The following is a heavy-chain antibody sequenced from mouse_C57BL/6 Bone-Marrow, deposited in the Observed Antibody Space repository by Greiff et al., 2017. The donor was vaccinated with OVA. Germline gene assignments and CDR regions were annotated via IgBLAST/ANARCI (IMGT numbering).Heavy chain of an antibody. CDR3: ARSHYYDAMDY. Sequence: QVQLQQSGPELVKPGASVKISCKASGYAFSSSWMNWVKQRPGKGLEWIGRLYPGDGDTNYTGKFKGKATLTADKSSSTAYMQLSSLTSEDTAVYYCARSHYYDAMDYWGQGTSVTVSS. CDR1: GYAFSSSW. J-gene: IGHJ4*01. CDR2: LYPGDGDT. D-gene: IGHD1-2*01. V-gene: IGHV1-82*01.